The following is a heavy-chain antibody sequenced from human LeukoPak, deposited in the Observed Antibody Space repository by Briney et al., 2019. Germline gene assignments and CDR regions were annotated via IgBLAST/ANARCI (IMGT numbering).Heavy chain of an antibody. V-gene: IGHV4-34*01. J-gene: IGHJ5*02. CDR1: GGSFSGYY. D-gene: IGHD2-2*01. CDR2: INHSGST. CDR3: ARKAKRRRYCSSTSCYSPFDP. Sequence: SETLSLTCAVYGGSFSGYYWSWIRQPPGKGLEWIGEINHSGSTNYNPSLKSRVTISVDTSKNQFSLKLSSVTAADTAVYYCARKAKRRRYCSSTSCYSPFDPWGQRTLVTVSS.